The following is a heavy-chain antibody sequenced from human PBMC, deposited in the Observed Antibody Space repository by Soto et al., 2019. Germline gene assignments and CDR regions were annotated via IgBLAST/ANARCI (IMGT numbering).Heavy chain of an antibody. CDR1: GGSISQLY. J-gene: IGHJ3*02. D-gene: IGHD3-10*01. Sequence: SETLSLTCTVSGGSISQLYCSWIRQPPGEGLEWIGYIYYSGSTNYNPSLKSRVTISVDTSKNQFSLKLSSVTAADTAVYYCARDRFGIWGQGTMVTVS. CDR2: IYYSGST. CDR3: ARDRFGI. V-gene: IGHV4-59*11.